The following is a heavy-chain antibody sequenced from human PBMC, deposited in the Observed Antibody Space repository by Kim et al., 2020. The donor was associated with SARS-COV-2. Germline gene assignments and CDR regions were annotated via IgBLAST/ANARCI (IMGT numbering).Heavy chain of an antibody. CDR3: ARARARIADPGAFDI. CDR1: GGTFSSYA. CDR2: IIPIFGIA. Sequence: SVKVSCKASGGTFSSYAISWVRQAPGQGLEWMGRIIPIFGIANYAQKFQGRVTITADKSTSTAYMELSSLRSEDTAVYYCARARARIADPGAFDIWGQGTMVTVSS. J-gene: IGHJ3*02. V-gene: IGHV1-69*04. D-gene: IGHD6-13*01.